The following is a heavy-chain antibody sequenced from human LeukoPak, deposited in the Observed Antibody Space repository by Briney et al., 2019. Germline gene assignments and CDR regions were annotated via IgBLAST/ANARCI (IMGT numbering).Heavy chain of an antibody. Sequence: PSETLSLTCTVSGGSISSYYWSWIRQPAGKGLEWIGRIYISGSGSTNYNPSLKSRVTMSVDTSKNQFSLKLSSVTAADTAVYYCARDKRVAVAGTYIYYYYMDVWGNGTTVTISS. CDR3: ARDKRVAVAGTYIYYYYMDV. V-gene: IGHV4-4*07. D-gene: IGHD6-19*01. CDR1: GGSISSYY. J-gene: IGHJ6*03. CDR2: IYISGSGST.